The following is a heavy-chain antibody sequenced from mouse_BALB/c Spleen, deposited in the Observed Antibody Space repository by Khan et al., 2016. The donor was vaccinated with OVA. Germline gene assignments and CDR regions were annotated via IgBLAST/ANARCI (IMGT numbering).Heavy chain of an antibody. CDR3: ARSRYYIYGYGLDY. CDR2: NSSSGST. D-gene: IGHD2-12*01. CDR1: GFSITSDYA. J-gene: IGHJ4*01. Sequence: EVQLLETGPGLVKPSQSLSLTCTVTGFSITSDYAWYLIRQSPENQLEWMGYNSSSGSTSYNPTLKSRISITRNTSKNQFFLHLKSVTTEDTAEYYGARSRYYIYGYGLDYWGRGTSVTVSS. V-gene: IGHV3-2*02.